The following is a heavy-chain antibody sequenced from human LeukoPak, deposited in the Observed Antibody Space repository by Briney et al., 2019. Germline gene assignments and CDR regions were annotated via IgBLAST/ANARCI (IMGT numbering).Heavy chain of an antibody. CDR1: GFTFSSYG. V-gene: IGHV3-30*19. CDR2: MSYDGTNI. D-gene: IGHD2-15*01. Sequence: PGGSLRLSCAASGFTFSSYGMHWVRQAPGKGLEWVAVMSYDGTNIFYSDSVKGRFTISRDNSKNTLFLQMNSLRAEDTAVYYCARDRESSSKGHFDYWGQGTLVTVSS. CDR3: ARDRESSSKGHFDY. J-gene: IGHJ4*02.